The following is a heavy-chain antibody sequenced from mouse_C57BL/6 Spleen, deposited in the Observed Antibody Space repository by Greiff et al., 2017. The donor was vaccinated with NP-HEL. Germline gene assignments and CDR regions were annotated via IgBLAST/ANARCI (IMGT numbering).Heavy chain of an antibody. D-gene: IGHD4-1*01. J-gene: IGHJ3*01. Sequence: VQLQQSGGGLVKPGGSLKLSCAASGFTFSDYGMHWVRQAPEKGLEWVAYISSGSSTIYYADTVKGRFTISRDNAKNTLFLQMTSLRSEDTAMYYCARDWAYWGQGTLVTVSA. CDR3: ARDWAY. CDR1: GFTFSDYG. CDR2: ISSGSSTI. V-gene: IGHV5-17*01.